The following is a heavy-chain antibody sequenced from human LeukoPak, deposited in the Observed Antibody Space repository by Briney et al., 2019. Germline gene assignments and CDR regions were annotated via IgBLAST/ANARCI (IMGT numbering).Heavy chain of an antibody. J-gene: IGHJ4*02. D-gene: IGHD3-22*01. CDR1: GGSISSYY. V-gene: IGHV4-59*01. Sequence: SETLSLTCTVSGGSISSYYWSWIRQPPGKRLEWIGHIYYSGSTNYNPSLKSRVTISVDTSKNQFSLKLSSVTAADTAVYYCARHYYSSSDYFYFDYWGPGTLVTVSS. CDR2: IYYSGST. CDR3: ARHYYSSSDYFYFDY.